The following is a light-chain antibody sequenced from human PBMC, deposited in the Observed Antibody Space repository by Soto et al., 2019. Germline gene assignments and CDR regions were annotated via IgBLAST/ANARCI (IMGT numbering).Light chain of an antibody. CDR2: DAS. Sequence: EIVLTQAPASLSLSLAERATLSCRASQSVSSFLAWYQQKPGQAPRLLIYDASNRATGIPDRFSGSGSGTDFTLTISRLEPEDFAVYYCQQYGSSPSITFGQGTRLEIK. J-gene: IGKJ5*01. CDR3: QQYGSSPSIT. CDR1: QSVSSF. V-gene: IGKV3-20*01.